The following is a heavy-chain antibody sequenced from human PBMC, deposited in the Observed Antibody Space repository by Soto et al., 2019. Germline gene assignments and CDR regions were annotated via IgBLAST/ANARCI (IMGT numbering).Heavy chain of an antibody. CDR1: GFTFSNYG. CDR2: ISYDGSNK. Sequence: QVQLVESGGGVVQPGRSLRLSCVATGFTFSNYGMHWVRQAPGKGLECVAIISYDGSNKYFADSVKGRFTISRDNSKNTLYLQMNGLRAADTAVYYCAKDRYVYGYSYAKDYWGQGTLVTVSS. D-gene: IGHD5-18*01. J-gene: IGHJ4*02. V-gene: IGHV3-30*18. CDR3: AKDRYVYGYSYAKDY.